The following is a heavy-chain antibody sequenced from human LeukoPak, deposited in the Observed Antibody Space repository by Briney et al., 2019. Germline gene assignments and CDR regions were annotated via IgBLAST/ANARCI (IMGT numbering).Heavy chain of an antibody. CDR3: ARARWGSGYYYYYMDV. J-gene: IGHJ6*03. Sequence: GGSLRLSCAASGFTVSSNYMSWVRQAPGKGLEWVSVIYSGGSTYYADSVKGRFTISRDNSKNTLYLQMNSLRAEDTAVYHCARARWGSGYYYYYMDVWGKGTTVIVSS. D-gene: IGHD7-27*01. V-gene: IGHV3-53*01. CDR2: IYSGGST. CDR1: GFTVSSNY.